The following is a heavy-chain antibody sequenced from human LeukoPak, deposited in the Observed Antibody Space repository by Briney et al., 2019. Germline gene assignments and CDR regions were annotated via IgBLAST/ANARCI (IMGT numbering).Heavy chain of an antibody. Sequence: PSETLSLTCTVSGGSISSYYWSWIRQPPGKGLEWIGYISYSGSTNYNPFLKSRVTISVDTSKNQFSLKLTSVTAADTATYYCARTGGYSSPLGFWGQGTLVTVSS. CDR1: GGSISSYY. D-gene: IGHD4-11*01. CDR2: ISYSGST. CDR3: ARTGGYSSPLGF. J-gene: IGHJ4*02. V-gene: IGHV4-59*13.